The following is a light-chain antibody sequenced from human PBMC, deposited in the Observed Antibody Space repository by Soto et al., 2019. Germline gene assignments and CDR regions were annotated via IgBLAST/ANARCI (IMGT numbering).Light chain of an antibody. CDR3: QVWDSSSDPVV. Sequence: SYELTQPPSVSVAPGQTAGITWGGTKIGSKSVHWYQQKPGQAPVLVVYDDSDRPSGIPERFSGSNSGNTATLTISRVEAGDEADYYCQVWDSSSDPVVFGGGTQLTVL. V-gene: IGLV3-21*02. J-gene: IGLJ2*01. CDR2: DDS. CDR1: KIGSKS.